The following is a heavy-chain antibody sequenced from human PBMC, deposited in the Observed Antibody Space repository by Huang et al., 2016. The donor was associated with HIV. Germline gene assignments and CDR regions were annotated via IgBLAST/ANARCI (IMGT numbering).Heavy chain of an antibody. Sequence: QVQLVESGGGVVQPGRSLRLSCAASGFTFSTFGMYWVRQTPGKGLQGVAVMSADGSNKKFADPVKGRFTISRDNSKNTLYVQMNSLRAEDTAVYYCATSTTGHAFDIWGQGTMVTVSS. CDR3: ATSTTGHAFDI. V-gene: IGHV3-30*03. J-gene: IGHJ3*02. CDR1: GFTFSTFG. CDR2: MSADGSNK. D-gene: IGHD1-1*01.